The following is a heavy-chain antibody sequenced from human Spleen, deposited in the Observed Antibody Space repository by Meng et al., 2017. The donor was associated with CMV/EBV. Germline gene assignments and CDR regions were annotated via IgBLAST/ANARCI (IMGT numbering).Heavy chain of an antibody. J-gene: IGHJ3*02. D-gene: IGHD2-2*01. CDR2: IHHSGRT. V-gene: IGHV4-39*01. CDR3: ARSSTSCYCAFDI. CDR1: GGSMSRSSYY. Sequence: SETLSLTCTVSGGSMSRSSYYWGWIRQPPGKGLEHIGEIHHSGRTYYNPSLQSRVTMSVDTSKNQFSLKLSSVTAADTAVYYCARSSTSCYCAFDIWGQGTMVTVSS.